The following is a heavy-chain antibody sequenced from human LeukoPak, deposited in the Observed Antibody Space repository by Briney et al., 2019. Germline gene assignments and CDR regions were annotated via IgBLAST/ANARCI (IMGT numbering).Heavy chain of an antibody. CDR1: GGTFSSYA. D-gene: IGHD1-26*01. Sequence: ASVKVSCKASGGTFSSYAISWVRQAPGQGLEWMGRIIPILGIANYAQKFQGRVTITADKSTSTAYMELSSLRSEDTAVYYYASCSGSYSRGAFDIWGQGTMVTVSS. J-gene: IGHJ3*02. V-gene: IGHV1-69*04. CDR3: ASCSGSYSRGAFDI. CDR2: IIPILGIA.